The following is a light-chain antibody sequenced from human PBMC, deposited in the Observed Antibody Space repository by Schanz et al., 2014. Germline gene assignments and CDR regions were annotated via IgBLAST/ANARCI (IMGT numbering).Light chain of an antibody. CDR2: GSS. V-gene: IGKV3D-15*01. J-gene: IGKJ4*01. Sequence: EIVMTQSPVTLSVSPGERATLSCRASQSVSTYLAWYQQKPGQAPRLLIYGSSSRATGIPDRFSGSGSGTVFTLTISRLEPEDFAVYYCQQRDSWPSRRVTFGGGTKVEIK. CDR1: QSVSTY. CDR3: QQRDSWPSRRVT.